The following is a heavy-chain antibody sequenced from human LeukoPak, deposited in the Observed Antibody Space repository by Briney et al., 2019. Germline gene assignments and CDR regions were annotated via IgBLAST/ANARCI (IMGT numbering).Heavy chain of an antibody. D-gene: IGHD6-19*01. V-gene: IGHV3-21*01. J-gene: IGHJ4*02. Sequence: GGSLRLSGAASGFTFSSYSMNWVRQSPGKGLEWFSSIISSSSYIYYADSLKGRFTISRDNAKNSLTLQMNSLRAQATAVYYCPRDREQWMVPFDYWGEGTLVTVSS. CDR2: IISSSSYI. CDR3: PRDREQWMVPFDY. CDR1: GFTFSSYS.